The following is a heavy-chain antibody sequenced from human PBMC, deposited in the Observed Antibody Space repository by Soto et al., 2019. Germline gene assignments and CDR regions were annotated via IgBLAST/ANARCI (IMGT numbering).Heavy chain of an antibody. V-gene: IGHV3-48*01. D-gene: IGHD4-17*01. CDR2: ISSSSSTI. CDR1: GFTFSSYS. J-gene: IGHJ4*02. CDR3: ARDLNYGLFAY. Sequence: EVQLVESGGGLVQPGGSPRLSCAASGFTFSSYSMNWVRQAPGKGLEWVSYISSSSSTIYYADSVKGRFTISRDNAKNSLYLRWNRLSAEYTAVYYCARDLNYGLFAYWGQGTLVTVSS.